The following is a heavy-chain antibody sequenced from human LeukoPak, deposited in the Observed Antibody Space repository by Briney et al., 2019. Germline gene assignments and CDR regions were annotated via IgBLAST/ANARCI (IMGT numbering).Heavy chain of an antibody. V-gene: IGHV3-23*01. D-gene: IGHD6-19*01. CDR2: ISGSGGGT. J-gene: IGHJ4*02. CDR1: EFSFSNYA. CDR3: ARDTRAVAGTGFFDY. Sequence: GGSLRLSCVGSEFSFSNYAMSWVRQAPGRGLEWVSSISGSGGGTYYADSVKGRFTISRDNSKNTLYLQMNSLRAEDTAVYYCARDTRAVAGTGFFDYWGQGTLVTVSS.